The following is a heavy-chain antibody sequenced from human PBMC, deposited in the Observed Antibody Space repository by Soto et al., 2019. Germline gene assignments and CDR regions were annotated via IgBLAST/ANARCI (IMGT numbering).Heavy chain of an antibody. CDR3: ARVTITMVRGVITFDY. D-gene: IGHD3-10*01. CDR2: IYYSGST. CDR1: GGSISSGDYY. J-gene: IGHJ4*02. V-gene: IGHV4-30-4*01. Sequence: SETLSLTCTVSGGSISSGDYYWSWIRQPPGKGLEWIGYIYYSGSTYYNPSLKSRVTISVDTSKNQFSLKLSSVTAADTAVYYCARVTITMVRGVITFDYWGQGTLVTVSS.